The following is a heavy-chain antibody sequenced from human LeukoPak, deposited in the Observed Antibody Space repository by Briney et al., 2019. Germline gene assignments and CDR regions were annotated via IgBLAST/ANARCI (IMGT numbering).Heavy chain of an antibody. D-gene: IGHD3-3*02. CDR2: INQDGSET. V-gene: IGHV3-7*01. CDR3: ARLGAGMHFFYLDL. J-gene: IGHJ4*02. CDR1: GFTPIHYW. Sequence: GGSLRLSCALSGFTPIHYWMTWVRQAPGKGLEWVANINQDGSETFYVDSVKGRFTISRDNAKNSVYLQMNSLRTEDTAFYYCARLGAGMHFFYLDLWGQGTLVTVSS.